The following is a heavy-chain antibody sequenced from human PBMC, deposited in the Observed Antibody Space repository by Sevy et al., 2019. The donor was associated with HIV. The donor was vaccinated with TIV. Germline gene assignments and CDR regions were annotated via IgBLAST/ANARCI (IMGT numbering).Heavy chain of an antibody. CDR3: ARDKATVCRRGLRYYYYGTDV. V-gene: IGHV3-7*01. J-gene: IGHJ6*02. CDR1: GFTFSTYW. Sequence: GGSLRLSCAASGFTFSTYWMSWFRQAPGKGLEWVANINEDGTEKFYVDSVKGRFTMSRDNAKNSLYLQMNSLRAEDQAVNYRARDKATVCRRGLRYYYYGTDVWGQGTTVTVSS. D-gene: IGHD2-15*01. CDR2: INEDGTEK.